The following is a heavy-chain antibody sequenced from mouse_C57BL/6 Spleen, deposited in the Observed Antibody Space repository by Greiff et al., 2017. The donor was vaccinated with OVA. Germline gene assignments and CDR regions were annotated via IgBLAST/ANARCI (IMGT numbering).Heavy chain of an antibody. CDR2: IRYDGSN. CDR1: GYSITSGYY. J-gene: IGHJ2*01. V-gene: IGHV3-6*01. D-gene: IGHD3-2*02. Sequence: EVKLMESGPGLVKPSQSLSLTCSVTGYSITSGYYWNWIRQFPGNKLEWMGYIRYDGSNNYNPSLKNRISITRDTSKNQFFLKLNSVTTEDTATYYCARTASSGYDYWGQGTTLTVSS. CDR3: ARTASSGYDY.